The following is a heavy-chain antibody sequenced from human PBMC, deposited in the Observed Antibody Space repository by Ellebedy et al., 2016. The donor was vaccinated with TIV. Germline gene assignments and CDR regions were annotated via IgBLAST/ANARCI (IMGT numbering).Heavy chain of an antibody. CDR2: INSDGRST. CDR3: ARDGIVGGTTEYYFDY. Sequence: GGSLRLSCAASGFTFSSNWMHWVRQAPGKGLVWVSRINSDGRSTTYADSVKGRFTISRDNAKNPLYLQMNSLRAEGTAGYYCARDGIVGGTTEYYFDYWGQGTLVTVSS. J-gene: IGHJ4*02. V-gene: IGHV3-74*01. D-gene: IGHD1-26*01. CDR1: GFTFSSNW.